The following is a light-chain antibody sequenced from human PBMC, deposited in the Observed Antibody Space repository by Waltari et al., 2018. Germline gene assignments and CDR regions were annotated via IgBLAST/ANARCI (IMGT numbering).Light chain of an antibody. CDR1: QSFLYSPNSKNY. Sequence: DIVMTQSPDSLAVSLGERAPITCNSSQSFLYSPNSKNYLAWYQQKPGQPPKLLIYWASTRESGVPDRFSGSGSGTDFTLTISSLQAEDVAVYYCHQYSATPWTFGQGTKVEI. V-gene: IGKV4-1*01. CDR3: HQYSATPWT. J-gene: IGKJ1*01. CDR2: WAS.